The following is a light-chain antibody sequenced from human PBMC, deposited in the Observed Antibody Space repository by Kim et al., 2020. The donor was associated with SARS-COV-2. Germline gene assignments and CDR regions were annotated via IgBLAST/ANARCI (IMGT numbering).Light chain of an antibody. CDR3: MQTTQPPT. V-gene: IGKV2-28*01. CDR2: MGF. CDR1: QSLLHSSGHNF. J-gene: IGKJ3*01. Sequence: DIVMTESPLYRPVTPGEPASISCRSNQSLLHSSGHNFLYWYLQTRGQSPQHLIYMGFNRASGVSDRFSGSASGTAFTPNSSRLEAEDVGIFYRMQTTQPPTFGPGTQVDIK.